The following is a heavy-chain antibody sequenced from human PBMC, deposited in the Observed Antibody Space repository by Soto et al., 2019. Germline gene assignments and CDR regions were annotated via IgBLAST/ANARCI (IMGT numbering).Heavy chain of an antibody. CDR1: GYIFTTYS. Sequence: QIQLVQSGSEVRMPGASVKVSCKASGYIFTTYSITWVRQAPGQGLEWMGWVSASNGKTNYAQKFEDRVTMTTDTSTTTAYMELRSLRSDDTAVYYCAREAFGVAASWFAPWGQGTLVTVSS. J-gene: IGHJ5*02. CDR2: VSASNGKT. D-gene: IGHD2-15*01. CDR3: AREAFGVAASWFAP. V-gene: IGHV1-18*04.